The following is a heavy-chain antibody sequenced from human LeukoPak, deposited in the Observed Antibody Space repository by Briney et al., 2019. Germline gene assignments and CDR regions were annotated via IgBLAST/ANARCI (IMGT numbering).Heavy chain of an antibody. CDR1: GYSISSGYY. Sequence: SETLSLTCTVSGYSISSGYYWGWIRQPPGKGLEWIGSIYHSGSTYYNPSLKSRVTISVDTSKNQFSLKLGSVTAADTAVYYCARGVLGPLWFDPWGQGTLVTVPS. V-gene: IGHV4-38-2*02. J-gene: IGHJ5*02. CDR2: IYHSGST. CDR3: ARGVLGPLWFDP.